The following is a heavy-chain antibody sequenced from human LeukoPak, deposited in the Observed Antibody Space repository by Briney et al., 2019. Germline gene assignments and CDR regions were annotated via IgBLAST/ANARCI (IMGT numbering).Heavy chain of an antibody. CDR3: ARQKYSSSSTGVYNYYYGMDV. Sequence: GESLKISCKGSGYSFTSYWISWVRQMPGKGLEWMGRIDPSDSNTSYSPSFQGHVTISADKSISTAYLQWSSLKASDTAMYYCARQKYSSSSTGVYNYYYGMDVWGQGTTVTVSS. CDR2: IDPSDSNT. V-gene: IGHV5-10-1*01. CDR1: GYSFTSYW. J-gene: IGHJ6*02. D-gene: IGHD6-6*01.